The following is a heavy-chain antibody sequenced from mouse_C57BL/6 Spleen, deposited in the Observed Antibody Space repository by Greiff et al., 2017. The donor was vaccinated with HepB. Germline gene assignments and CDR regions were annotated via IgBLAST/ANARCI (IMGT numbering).Heavy chain of an antibody. Sequence: QVQLQQPGAELVRPGSSVKLSCKASGYTFTSYWMHWVKQRPIQGLEWIGNIDPSDSETHYNQKFKDKATLTVDKSSSTAYMQLSSLTSEDSAVYYCAREDGSAVFDYWGQGTTRTVSS. D-gene: IGHD1-1*01. CDR2: IDPSDSET. CDR1: GYTFTSYW. V-gene: IGHV1-52*01. CDR3: AREDGSAVFDY. J-gene: IGHJ2*01.